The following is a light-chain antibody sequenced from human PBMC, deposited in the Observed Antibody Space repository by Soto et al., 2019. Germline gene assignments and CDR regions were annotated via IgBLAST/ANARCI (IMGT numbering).Light chain of an antibody. CDR3: SSYTTSSTLAV. Sequence: QSALTQPASVSGSPGQSITISCTGTSSDVGGYNYVSWYQQHPGKAPKLMIYDVNNRPSWVSNRFSGSKSGNTASLTISGLQAEDEADYYCSSYTTSSTLAVFGGGTKVTVL. CDR2: DVN. CDR1: SSDVGGYNY. V-gene: IGLV2-14*03. J-gene: IGLJ2*01.